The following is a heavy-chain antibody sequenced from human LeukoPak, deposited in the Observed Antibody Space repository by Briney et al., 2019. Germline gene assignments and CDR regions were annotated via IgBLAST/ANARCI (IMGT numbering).Heavy chain of an antibody. CDR3: ASSANWGEYYFDY. J-gene: IGHJ4*02. CDR2: IYYSGST. CDR1: GDSISSSSYY. Sequence: PSETLSLTCTVSGDSISSSSYYWGWIRQPPGKGLEWIGSIYYSGSTYYNPSLKSRVTISVDTSKNQFSLKLSSVTAADTAVYYCASSANWGEYYFDYWGQGTLVTVSS. V-gene: IGHV4-39*07. D-gene: IGHD7-27*01.